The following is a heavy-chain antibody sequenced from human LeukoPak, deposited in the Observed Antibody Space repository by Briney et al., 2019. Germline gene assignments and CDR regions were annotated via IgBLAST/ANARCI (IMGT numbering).Heavy chain of an antibody. CDR2: INPNGGST. CDR1: GYTFTSYY. Sequence: ASVKVSCKASGYTFTSYYIHWVRQAPGQGLEWMGIINPNGGSTSYAQKFQGRVTMTRDTSTSTVYMELSSLRSEDTAVYYCARDLIVVRRTSLQWDYWGQGTLVTVSP. D-gene: IGHD1-26*01. CDR3: ARDLIVVRRTSLQWDY. J-gene: IGHJ4*02. V-gene: IGHV1-46*01.